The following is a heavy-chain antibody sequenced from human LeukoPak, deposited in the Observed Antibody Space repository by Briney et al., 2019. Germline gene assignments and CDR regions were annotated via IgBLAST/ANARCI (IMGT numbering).Heavy chain of an antibody. CDR2: INPNSGGT. J-gene: IGHJ1*01. Sequence: ASVKVSCKASGYTFTGYYMHWVRQAPGQGLEWMGRINPNSGGTNYAQEFQGRVTMTRDTSISTAYMELSRLRSDDTAVYCCASVAAAGPTRHWGQGTLVTVSS. CDR3: ASVAAAGPTRH. CDR1: GYTFTGYY. V-gene: IGHV1-2*06. D-gene: IGHD6-13*01.